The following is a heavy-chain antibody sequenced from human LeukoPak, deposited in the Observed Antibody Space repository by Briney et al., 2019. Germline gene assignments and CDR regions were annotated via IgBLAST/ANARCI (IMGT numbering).Heavy chain of an antibody. V-gene: IGHV4-31*03. CDR1: GASISSGDYY. J-gene: IGHJ4*02. Sequence: PQTLSLTCTVSGASISSGDYYWSWIRQHPGKGLEWIGYIYSSGSTYYSPSLKSRITISLDTSETQFSLKLTSVTAADTAMYYCAIGRGYSYGPSDYWGLGTLVTVSS. CDR2: IYSSGST. CDR3: AIGRGYSYGPSDY. D-gene: IGHD5-18*01.